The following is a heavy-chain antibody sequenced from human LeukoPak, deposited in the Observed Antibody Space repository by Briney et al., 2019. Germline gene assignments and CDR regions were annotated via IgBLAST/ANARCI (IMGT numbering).Heavy chain of an antibody. Sequence: GESLKISCKGSGYSFSTYWIGWVRQMPGKGLEWMGIIYPGDSDTRYSPSFRGQVTISVDKSMSTAYLQWSSLEASDTAMYYCARRISSWYFDYWGQGTLVTVSS. CDR3: ARRISSWYFDY. V-gene: IGHV5-51*01. D-gene: IGHD6-13*01. J-gene: IGHJ4*02. CDR1: GYSFSTYW. CDR2: IYPGDSDT.